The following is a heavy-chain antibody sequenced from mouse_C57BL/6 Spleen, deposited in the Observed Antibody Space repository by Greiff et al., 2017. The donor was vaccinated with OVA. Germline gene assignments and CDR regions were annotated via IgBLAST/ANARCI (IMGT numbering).Heavy chain of an antibody. CDR3: ARQGAAQATSYFDY. J-gene: IGHJ2*01. Sequence: EVHLVESGGDLVKPGGSLKLSCAASGFTFSSYGMSWVRQTPDKRLEWVATISSGGSYTYYPDSVKGRFTISRDNAKNTLYLQMSSLKSEDTAMYYCARQGAAQATSYFDYWGQGTTLTVSS. CDR1: GFTFSSYG. CDR2: ISSGGSYT. D-gene: IGHD3-2*02. V-gene: IGHV5-6*01.